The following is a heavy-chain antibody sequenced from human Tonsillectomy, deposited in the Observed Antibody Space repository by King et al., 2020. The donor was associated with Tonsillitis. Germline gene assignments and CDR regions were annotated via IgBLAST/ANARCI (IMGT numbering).Heavy chain of an antibody. CDR2: ISNTGSP. CDR1: GDSISSHY. J-gene: IGHJ4*02. Sequence: VQLQESGPGLVKPSETLSLTCTVSGDSISSHYWSWIRQPPGKGLEWIGFISNTGSPYYNPSLQSRFSMSVDTSKNQFILKMNSVTAADTAVYYCARTGCDNTCGLDSAGGGGAVVTVSA. V-gene: IGHV4-59*11. D-gene: IGHD3-9*01. CDR3: ARTGCDNTCGLDSA.